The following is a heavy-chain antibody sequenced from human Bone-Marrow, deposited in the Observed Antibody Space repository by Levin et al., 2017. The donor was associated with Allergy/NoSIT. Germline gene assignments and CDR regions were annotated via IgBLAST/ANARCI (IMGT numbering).Heavy chain of an antibody. Sequence: GSLRLSCAASGFTFSSFSMNWVRQTPGKGLEWIAYITSSSGTISYADSVKGRFTISRDNAGNSLFLQMNSLREEDTAVYYCARRFLGHVEFWLDHWGQGTLVTVSS. CDR3: ARRFLGHVEFWLDH. V-gene: IGHV3-48*02. J-gene: IGHJ4*02. CDR1: GFTFSSFS. CDR2: ITSSSGTI. D-gene: IGHD3-3*01.